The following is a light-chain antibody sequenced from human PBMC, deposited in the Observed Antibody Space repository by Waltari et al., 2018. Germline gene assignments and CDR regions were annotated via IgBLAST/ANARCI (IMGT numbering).Light chain of an antibody. CDR3: QQRSNWYT. Sequence: EIVLTQSPATLSLSPGERATLSCRASQSVSIYLAWYQQKPGQSPRLLIYDASNRATGIPARFSGSGSGIDFTLTISSLEPEDFAVYYCQQRSNWYTFGQGTNLEIK. CDR1: QSVSIY. CDR2: DAS. J-gene: IGKJ2*01. V-gene: IGKV3-11*01.